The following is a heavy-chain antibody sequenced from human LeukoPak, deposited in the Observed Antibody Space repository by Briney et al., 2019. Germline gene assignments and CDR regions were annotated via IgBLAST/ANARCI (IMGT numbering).Heavy chain of an antibody. Sequence: ASVKVSCKASGYTFTGYYMHWVRQAPGQGLEWMGWINPNSGGTNYAQKFQGRVTMTRDTSISTAYMELSRLRSDDTAVYYCARDRGPGPGPNWFDPWGQGTLVTVSS. V-gene: IGHV1-2*02. CDR3: ARDRGPGPGPNWFDP. CDR1: GYTFTGYY. CDR2: INPNSGGT. J-gene: IGHJ5*02.